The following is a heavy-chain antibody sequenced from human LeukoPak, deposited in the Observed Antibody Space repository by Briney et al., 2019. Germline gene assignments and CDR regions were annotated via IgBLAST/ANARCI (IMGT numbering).Heavy chain of an antibody. CDR3: ARHGTYDSSGTHDY. J-gene: IGHJ4*02. CDR1: GGSISSRTYY. CDR2: IYYSGNT. Sequence: SETLSLTCTVSGGSISSRTYYWGWIRQPPGKGLEWIGSIYYSGNTYYNPSLKSRVTISVDTSKNHFSPKLSSVTAADTAVYYCARHGTYDSSGTHDYWGQGTRVTVSS. D-gene: IGHD3-22*01. V-gene: IGHV4-39*01.